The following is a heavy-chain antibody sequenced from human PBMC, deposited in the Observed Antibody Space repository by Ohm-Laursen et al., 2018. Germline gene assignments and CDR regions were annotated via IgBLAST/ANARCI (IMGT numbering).Heavy chain of an antibody. Sequence: SLRLSCAASGFSFSGYTITWVRQAPGKGLEWVSGISGSGCNTYYTDSVKGWFTISRDDSKNTAYLQMNSLKSDDTAVYYCTTTGVDTGYFGMDVWGQGTTVTVSS. CDR3: TTTGVDTGYFGMDV. CDR2: ISGSGCNT. J-gene: IGHJ6*02. D-gene: IGHD5-18*01. V-gene: IGHV3-23*01. CDR1: GFSFSGYT.